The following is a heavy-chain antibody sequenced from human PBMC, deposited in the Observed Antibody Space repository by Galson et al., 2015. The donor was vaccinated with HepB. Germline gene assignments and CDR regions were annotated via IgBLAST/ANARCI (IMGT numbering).Heavy chain of an antibody. CDR3: ARDGLESPYYHYTMDV. D-gene: IGHD3/OR15-3a*01. V-gene: IGHV3-21*01. CDR1: GFTFSSYS. J-gene: IGHJ6*02. CDR2: ISSNSNYR. Sequence: SLRLSCAASGFTFSSYSMNWVRQAPGKGLEWVSVISSNSNYRYYTDSVEGRFTISRDNAKNSLYLQMNSLRAEDTAVYYCARDGLESPYYHYTMDVWGQGTTVTVSS.